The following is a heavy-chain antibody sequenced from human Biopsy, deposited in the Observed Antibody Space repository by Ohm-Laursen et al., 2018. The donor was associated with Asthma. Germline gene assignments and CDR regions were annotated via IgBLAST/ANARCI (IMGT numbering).Heavy chain of an antibody. J-gene: IGHJ4*02. Sequence: PRLSCAASGFTVSRDHMFWVRQAPGKGLEWVSVIYSGGTSDTADSVRGRFTISRDFYKNTLYLQMDSLRAEDTAVYYCARGDSSGWSHYYFDYWGQGTLVTVSS. CDR2: IYSGGTS. CDR1: GFTVSRDH. V-gene: IGHV3-53*01. D-gene: IGHD6-19*01. CDR3: ARGDSSGWSHYYFDY.